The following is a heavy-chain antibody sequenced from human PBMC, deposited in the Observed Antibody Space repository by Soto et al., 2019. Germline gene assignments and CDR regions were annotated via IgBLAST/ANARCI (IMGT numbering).Heavy chain of an antibody. CDR3: ARTFDYYGMDV. CDR2: IYHAGSV. J-gene: IGHJ6*02. V-gene: IGHV4-38-2*01. Sequence: XATLSLTFAVCGYSIGSGYFWSWIRQSPGKGLEWIGSIYHAGSVYYNPSLNGRVALSMDTSKNHFSLKLTSVTAAETAVYYCARTFDYYGMDVWGQGTTVTVS. CDR1: GYSIGSGYF.